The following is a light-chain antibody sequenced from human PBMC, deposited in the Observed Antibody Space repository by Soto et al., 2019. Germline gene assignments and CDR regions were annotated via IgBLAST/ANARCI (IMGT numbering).Light chain of an antibody. J-gene: IGKJ3*01. CDR1: QGIRNY. CDR2: AAS. CDR3: QQFGGAFT. Sequence: GNRVTMTCRASQGIRNYLAWYQQKPGKVPKLLIYAASTLQSGVPSRFSGSGSGTDFSLTISRVEPEDFAVYFCQQFGGAFTFGPGTKVDIK. V-gene: IGKV1-27*01.